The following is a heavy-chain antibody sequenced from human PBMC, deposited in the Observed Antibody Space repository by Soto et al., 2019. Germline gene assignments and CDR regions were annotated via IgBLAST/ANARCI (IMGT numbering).Heavy chain of an antibody. Sequence: QVHLLLQSGAEVKKPGSSVKVSCKASGGTPSNSAISWVRQAPGQGLEWMGGIIPVFGLVKYEQNCQGRVTIIADESTNTAYMELSSLRPEDTAVYYCAGGRIVVVGSRAYYGMDVWGQGTTVTVSS. V-gene: IGHV1-69*01. CDR2: IIPVFGLV. CDR1: GGTPSNSA. D-gene: IGHD3-22*01. J-gene: IGHJ6*02. CDR3: AGGRIVVVGSRAYYGMDV.